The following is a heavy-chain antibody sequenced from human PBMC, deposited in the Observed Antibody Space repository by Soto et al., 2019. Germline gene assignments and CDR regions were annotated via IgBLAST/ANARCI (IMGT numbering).Heavy chain of an antibody. CDR1: GFTFRNYA. Sequence: LRVSCAASGFTFRNYAMTWARQAPGKGLEWVSSLLRSGSSAYYADSVRGRFTISSDTSANSLYLQMDNLRAEDTAIYYCAKDAISGDGIWLMDSWGQGTVVTVSS. CDR2: LLRSGSSA. V-gene: IGHV3-23*01. D-gene: IGHD4-17*01. J-gene: IGHJ5*02. CDR3: AKDAISGDGIWLMDS.